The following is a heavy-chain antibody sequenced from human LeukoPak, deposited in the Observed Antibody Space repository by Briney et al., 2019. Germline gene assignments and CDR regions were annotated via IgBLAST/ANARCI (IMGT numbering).Heavy chain of an antibody. J-gene: IGHJ4*02. CDR2: ISGGGGTT. V-gene: IGHV3-23*01. CDR3: TKDGYGAFYFDF. CDR1: GFTFSSYA. Sequence: GGSLRLSCAASGFTFSSYAMMWLRQAPGKGLEWVSAISGGGGTTLYADSVKGRFTISRDNSKNTLYLQMSSLRAEDTAVYYCTKDGYGAFYFDFWGQGALVTVSS. D-gene: IGHD3-22*01.